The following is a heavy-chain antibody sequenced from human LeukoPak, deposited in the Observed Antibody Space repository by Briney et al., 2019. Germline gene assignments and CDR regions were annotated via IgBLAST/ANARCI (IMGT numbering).Heavy chain of an antibody. Sequence: GGSLRLSCAASGFTLSHYWMHWVRQTPGKGLMWVSHINSDGSSTNYTDSVKGRFTISRDNAKNTLYLQMNSLRAEDTAVYFCARGRIGDLDYWGQGTLITVSS. CDR1: GFTLSHYW. CDR3: ARGRIGDLDY. CDR2: INSDGSST. J-gene: IGHJ4*02. D-gene: IGHD2-15*01. V-gene: IGHV3-74*01.